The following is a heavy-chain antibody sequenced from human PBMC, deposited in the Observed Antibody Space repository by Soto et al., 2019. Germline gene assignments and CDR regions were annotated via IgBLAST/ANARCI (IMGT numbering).Heavy chain of an antibody. Sequence: SETLSLTCTVSGGSISSYYWTWIRQPPGKGLEWIGYIYSNGRTNYNPSLKSRVTISVDTSRNQFSLKLTSVTAADTAVYYCAREFSNSPEAFDSWGQGSLVTVSS. CDR2: IYSNGRT. D-gene: IGHD6-6*01. CDR3: AREFSNSPEAFDS. CDR1: GGSISSYY. V-gene: IGHV4-59*01. J-gene: IGHJ4*02.